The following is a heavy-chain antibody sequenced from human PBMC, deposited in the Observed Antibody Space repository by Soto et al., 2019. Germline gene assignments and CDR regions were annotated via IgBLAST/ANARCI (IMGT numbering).Heavy chain of an antibody. CDR2: ISGSGDST. J-gene: IGHJ4*02. V-gene: IGHV3-23*01. D-gene: IGHD3-22*01. Sequence: EVQLLESGGGLVQPGGSLRLSCAASGITISNYPMSWVRQAPGTGLDWVSGISGSGDSTYYAASAKGRFTISKDISKNSLSLQLDSLRVEDTAVYFCVKDDGGYPSTAPHWGQGTLVTVSS. CDR3: VKDDGGYPSTAPH. CDR1: GITISNYP.